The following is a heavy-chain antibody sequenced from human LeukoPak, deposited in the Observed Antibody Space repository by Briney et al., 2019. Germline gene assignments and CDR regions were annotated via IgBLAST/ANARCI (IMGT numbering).Heavy chain of an antibody. Sequence: GGSLRLSCSASGFTFSAHSMHWVRQAPGKGLEYVSAVSKSGTTTYYADSVKGRFTISRDNSKNTVYLRMTSLRLEDTAVYFCLKKSTSSDDYWGRGSLVTVSS. CDR1: GFTFSAHS. CDR3: LKKSTSSDDY. CDR2: VSKSGTTT. J-gene: IGHJ4*02. V-gene: IGHV3-64D*06. D-gene: IGHD6-6*01.